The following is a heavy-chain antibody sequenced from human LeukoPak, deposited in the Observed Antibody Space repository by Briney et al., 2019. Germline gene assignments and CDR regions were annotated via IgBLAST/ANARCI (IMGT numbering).Heavy chain of an antibody. CDR1: GYTFTAYY. D-gene: IGHD6-6*01. V-gene: IGHV1-2*02. CDR3: ARDSIAARGNFYYYYYMDV. CDR2: INPNSGGT. J-gene: IGHJ6*03. Sequence: ASVKVSCKASGYTFTAYYMDWVRQAPGQGLEWMGWINPNSGGTNYAQKFQGRVTMTRDTSISTAYMELSRLRSDDTAVYYCARDSIAARGNFYYYYYMDVWGKGTTVTVSS.